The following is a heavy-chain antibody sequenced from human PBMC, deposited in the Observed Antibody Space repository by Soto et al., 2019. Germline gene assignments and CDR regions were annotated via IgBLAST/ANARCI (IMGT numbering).Heavy chain of an antibody. CDR1: GCTFTSYA. CDR2: INAGNGNT. D-gene: IGHD3-10*01. J-gene: IGHJ4*02. V-gene: IGHV1-3*01. Sequence: ASVTVTCNASGCTFTSYAMHCVRQSPGQRLEWMGWINAGNGNTKYSQMFRGRVTITRDTSASTAYMELSSLRSEDTAVYYCARGTMVRGVTYHFDYWGQGTLATVSS. CDR3: ARGTMVRGVTYHFDY.